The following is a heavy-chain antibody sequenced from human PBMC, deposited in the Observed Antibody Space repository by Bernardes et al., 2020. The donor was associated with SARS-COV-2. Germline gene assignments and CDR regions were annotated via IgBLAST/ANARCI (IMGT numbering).Heavy chain of an antibody. Sequence: ESLKISCKGSDYTFTNYWIGWLRQMPGKGLEWMGILYPGDSDTKYSPSFQGRVTISADKSVNTAYLQWSSLKASDTAIYYCARRRYGDFGVGVWGQGTTVTVSS. CDR1: DYTFTNYW. V-gene: IGHV5-51*01. CDR2: LYPGDSDT. CDR3: ARRRYGDFGVGV. J-gene: IGHJ6*02. D-gene: IGHD4-17*01.